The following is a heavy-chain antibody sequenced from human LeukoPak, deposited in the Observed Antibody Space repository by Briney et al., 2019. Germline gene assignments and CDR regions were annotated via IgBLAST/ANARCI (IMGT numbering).Heavy chain of an antibody. CDR2: ISESSSFI. J-gene: IGHJ5*02. CDR1: GFTFRNYN. V-gene: IGHV3-21*01. Sequence: GGSLRLSCAASGFTFRNYNMDWVRQAPGKGLEWVSSISESSSFIQYADSLKGRFAISRDNAKNSLYLQMNSLRAEDTAVYYCARQRGYCSSGVCRGWFDPWGQGTLVTVSS. D-gene: IGHD2-8*01. CDR3: ARQRGYCSSGVCRGWFDP.